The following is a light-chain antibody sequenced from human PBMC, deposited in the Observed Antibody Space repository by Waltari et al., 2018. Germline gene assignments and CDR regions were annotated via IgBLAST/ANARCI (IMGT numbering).Light chain of an antibody. V-gene: IGKV1-33*01. CDR2: GAF. J-gene: IGKJ1*01. CDR1: QDIRNY. CDR3: QQYKDLPRT. Sequence: DIQMTQSPSSTSASVGDRVSITCQASQDIRNYLSWDQQKPGKAPKLLIYGAFNLQTGVPSRFSGSASGTDFTFTISSLQPEDIATYYCQQYKDLPRTFGQGTKVEVK.